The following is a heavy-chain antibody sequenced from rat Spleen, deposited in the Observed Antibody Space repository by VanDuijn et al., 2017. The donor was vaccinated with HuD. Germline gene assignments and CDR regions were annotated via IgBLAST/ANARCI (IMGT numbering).Heavy chain of an antibody. Sequence: EVQLVETGGGLVQPGRSLKLSCVASGFTFNNYWMYWIRQAPGKGLEWVSSISTDGGNTYYPDSVKGRFTISRDNAKSTLSLQMDSLRSEDTATYYCARRHYGYTDYFDYWGQGVMVTVSS. D-gene: IGHD1-9*01. V-gene: IGHV5-58*01. J-gene: IGHJ2*01. CDR3: ARRHYGYTDYFDY. CDR2: ISTDGGNT. CDR1: GFTFNNYW.